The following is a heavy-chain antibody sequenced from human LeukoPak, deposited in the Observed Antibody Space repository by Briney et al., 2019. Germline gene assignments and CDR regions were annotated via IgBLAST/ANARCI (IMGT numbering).Heavy chain of an antibody. Sequence: ASVKVSCKASGYTFTSYGISWVRQAPGQGLEWMGWISAYNGNTNYAQKFQGRVTMTTDTSTSTAYMELRSLRSYDTAVYYCARLGSRDYDSSGYSPFDYWGQGTLVTVSS. CDR1: GYTFTSYG. V-gene: IGHV1-18*01. CDR3: ARLGSRDYDSSGYSPFDY. CDR2: ISAYNGNT. D-gene: IGHD3-22*01. J-gene: IGHJ4*02.